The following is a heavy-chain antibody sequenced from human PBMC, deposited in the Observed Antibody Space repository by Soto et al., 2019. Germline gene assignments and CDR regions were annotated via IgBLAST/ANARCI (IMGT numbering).Heavy chain of an antibody. V-gene: IGHV3-74*01. CDR2: INSDGSTT. J-gene: IGHJ4*02. Sequence: EGQLVESGGGLVQPGGSLRLSCADSGFTFRDHWMHWVRQAPVKGLVWVSRINSDGSTTTYADSVKGRFTISRDNAKSILYLKLNSLRAEDTALSYCARGYSSGPDYWGQGTLVTVSS. CDR1: GFTFRDHW. CDR3: ARGYSSGPDY. D-gene: IGHD6-19*01.